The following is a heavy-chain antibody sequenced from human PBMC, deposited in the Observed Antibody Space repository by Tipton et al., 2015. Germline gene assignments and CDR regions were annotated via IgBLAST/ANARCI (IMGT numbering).Heavy chain of an antibody. CDR2: IYYSGRT. CDR1: GGSFSDYY. V-gene: IGHV4-59*01. CDR3: ARSDVERNTVFVFEI. Sequence: TLSLTCTVSGGSFSDYYWSWIRQSPGEGLEWIGYIYYSGRTNYNPSLRSRVAMSMDTSKNQFSLKLSSVIAADTAVYYCARSDVERNTVFVFEIWGPGTMVTVSS. D-gene: IGHD3-10*01. J-gene: IGHJ3*02.